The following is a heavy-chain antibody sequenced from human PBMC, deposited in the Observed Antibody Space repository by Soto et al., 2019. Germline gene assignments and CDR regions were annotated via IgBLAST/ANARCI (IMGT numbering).Heavy chain of an antibody. CDR2: ISYDGSNK. V-gene: IGHV3-30-3*01. Sequence: QVQLVESGGGVVQPGRSLRLSCAASGFTFSSYAMHWVRQAPGKGLEWVAVISYDGSNKYYADSVKGRFTISRDNSKNTLYLQMNSLRAEYTAVYYCARAGGSSGWYAPFDYWGQGTLVTVSS. D-gene: IGHD6-19*01. CDR1: GFTFSSYA. CDR3: ARAGGSSGWYAPFDY. J-gene: IGHJ4*02.